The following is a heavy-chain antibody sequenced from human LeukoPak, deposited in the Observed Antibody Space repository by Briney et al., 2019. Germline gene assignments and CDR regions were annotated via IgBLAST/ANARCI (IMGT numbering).Heavy chain of an antibody. CDR1: GGSISSSNW. CDR3: ARPGRRTSPYRDYYYYYYMDV. CDR2: IYHSGST. D-gene: IGHD2-2*01. Sequence: PSETLSLTCAVSGGSISSSNWWSWVRQPPGKGLEWIGEIYHSGSTNYNPSLKSRVTISVDKSKNQFSLKLSSVTAADTAVYYCARPGRRTSPYRDYYYYYYMDVWGKGTTVTISS. J-gene: IGHJ6*03. V-gene: IGHV4-4*02.